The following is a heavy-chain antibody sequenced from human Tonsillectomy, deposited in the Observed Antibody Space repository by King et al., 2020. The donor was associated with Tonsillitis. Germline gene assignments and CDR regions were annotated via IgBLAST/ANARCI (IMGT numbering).Heavy chain of an antibody. J-gene: IGHJ3*02. Sequence: VQLVESGAEVKKPGASVKVSCKASGYTFTGYYMHWVRQAPGQGLEWMGWINPNSGGTNYAQKFQGRVTMTRDTSISTAYMELSRLRSDDTAVYYCARGYSGSSTNDAFDIWGQGTMVTVSS. V-gene: IGHV1-2*02. D-gene: IGHD1-26*01. CDR2: INPNSGGT. CDR1: GYTFTGYY. CDR3: ARGYSGSSTNDAFDI.